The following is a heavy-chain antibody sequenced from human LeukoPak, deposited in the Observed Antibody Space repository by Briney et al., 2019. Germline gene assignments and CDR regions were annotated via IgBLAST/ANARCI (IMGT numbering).Heavy chain of an antibody. Sequence: ASVKVSCKASGYTFTGYYMHWVRQAPGQGLEWMGWINPNSGGTNYAQKFQGRVTMTRDTSISTAYMELSRLRSDDTAVYYCASPLRSYSRYCYYYMDVWGKGTTVTVSS. CDR1: GYTFTGYY. CDR2: INPNSGGT. CDR3: ASPLRSYSRYCYYYMDV. J-gene: IGHJ6*03. D-gene: IGHD1-26*01. V-gene: IGHV1-2*02.